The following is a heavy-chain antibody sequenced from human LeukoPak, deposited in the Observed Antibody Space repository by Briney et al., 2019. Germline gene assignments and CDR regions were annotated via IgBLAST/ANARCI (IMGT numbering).Heavy chain of an antibody. Sequence: AASVKVSCKASGYSFIRYHIHWVRQAPGQGLEWMGVLKLYDGSISHAQKFQGRVTMTSDTSTSTVYMELSSLRSEDTAVYYCASLSGYGDYWGQGTLVTVS. V-gene: IGHV1-46*01. CDR1: GYSFIRYH. J-gene: IGHJ4*02. CDR3: ASLSGYGDY. D-gene: IGHD5-18*01. CDR2: LKLYDGSI.